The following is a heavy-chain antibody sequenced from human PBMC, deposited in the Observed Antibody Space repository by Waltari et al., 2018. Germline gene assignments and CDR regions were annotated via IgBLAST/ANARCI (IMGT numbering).Heavy chain of an antibody. CDR1: GGSISSYY. V-gene: IGHV4-59*01. D-gene: IGHD4-4*01. J-gene: IGHJ4*02. CDR3: AIHDYRIDY. Sequence: QVQLQESGPGLVKPSETLSLTCTVSGGSISSYYWSWIRQPPGKGLEWIGYIYYSGSTNYNPSLKRRVTISVDTSKNQFSLKLSSVTAADTAVYYGAIHDYRIDYWGQGTLVTVSS. CDR2: IYYSGST.